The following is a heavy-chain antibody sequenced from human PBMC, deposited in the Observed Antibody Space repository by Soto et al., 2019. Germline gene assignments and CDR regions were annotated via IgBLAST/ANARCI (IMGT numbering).Heavy chain of an antibody. CDR2: ISKSSNTI. CDR1: GFILSDYY. V-gene: IGHV3-11*01. D-gene: IGHD1-26*01. J-gene: IGHJ5*02. CDR3: ARVRYPGSYLFDP. Sequence: QVQLVESGGGLVKPGGSLRVSCAASGFILSDYYMSWIRQSPGKGLEWLAYISKSSNTIYYADSVKGRFTISRDNAENSLSQQMSTLRAEDTAVYYCARVRYPGSYLFDPWGQGTLVTVSS.